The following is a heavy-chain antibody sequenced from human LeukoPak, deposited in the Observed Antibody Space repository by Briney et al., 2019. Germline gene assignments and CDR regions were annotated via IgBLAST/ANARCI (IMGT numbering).Heavy chain of an antibody. D-gene: IGHD5-12*01. CDR2: IYHSGST. CDR3: TRAGDWGLRLYYFDY. CDR1: GYSIGRNYY. V-gene: IGHV4-38-2*02. Sequence: SETLSLTCSVSGYSIGRNYYWGWIRQPPGKGLEWIGRIYHSGSTYYNPYLKSRVTISIDTSKNQSSLKLSSVTAADTAVYYCTRAGDWGLRLYYFDYWGQGTLVTVST. J-gene: IGHJ4*02.